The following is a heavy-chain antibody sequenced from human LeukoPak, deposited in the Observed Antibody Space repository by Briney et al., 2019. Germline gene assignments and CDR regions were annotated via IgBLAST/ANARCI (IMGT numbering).Heavy chain of an antibody. CDR2: INPSGGST. Sequence: ASVKVSCKASGYTFTSYYMHWVRQAPGQGLEWVGIINPSGGSTSYAQKFQGRVTMTRDTSTSTVYMELSSLRSEDTAVYYCARVAPYGQWLVSIDYWGQGTLVTVSS. J-gene: IGHJ4*02. D-gene: IGHD6-19*01. V-gene: IGHV1-46*01. CDR3: ARVAPYGQWLVSIDY. CDR1: GYTFTSYY.